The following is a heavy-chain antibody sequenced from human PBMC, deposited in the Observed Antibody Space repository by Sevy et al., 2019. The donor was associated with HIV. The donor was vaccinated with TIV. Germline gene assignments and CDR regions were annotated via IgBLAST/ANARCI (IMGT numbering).Heavy chain of an antibody. CDR3: ARWGNWNGRGDV. D-gene: IGHD1-1*01. V-gene: IGHV1-69*13. J-gene: IGHJ6*02. CDR1: GGTFSSYA. Sequence: ASVKVSCRASGGTFSSYAINWVRQAPGQGLEGMGGFIALFRTSSYAQKFQGRVTIRADDSSSTAYMELSSLTSEDTAAYYCARWGNWNGRGDVWGQGTTVTVSS. CDR2: FIALFRTS.